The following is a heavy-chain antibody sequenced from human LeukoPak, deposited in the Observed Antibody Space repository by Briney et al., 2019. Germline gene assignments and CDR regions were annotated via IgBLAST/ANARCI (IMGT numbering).Heavy chain of an antibody. CDR3: ARGRYQYYYDSSGYLYWFDY. CDR1: GDSFSGYY. Sequence: SETLSLTCAVYGDSFSGYYWRWLRQPPGKGLEWFGEINHSGSTNYNPSLKSRVNISVDTSKNQFSLKLSSVTAADTAVYYGARGRYQYYYDSSGYLYWFDYWGQGTLVTVSS. V-gene: IGHV4-34*01. J-gene: IGHJ4*02. D-gene: IGHD3-22*01. CDR2: INHSGST.